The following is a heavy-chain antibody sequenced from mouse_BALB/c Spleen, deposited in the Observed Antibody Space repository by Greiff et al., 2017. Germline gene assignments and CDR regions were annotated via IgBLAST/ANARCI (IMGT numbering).Heavy chain of an antibody. J-gene: IGHJ1*01. CDR3: ASPGYYGGFDV. CDR1: GYSITSDYA. V-gene: IGHV3-2*02. Sequence: EVQLQQSGPGLVKPSQSLSLTCTVTGYSITSDYAWNWIRQFPGNKLEWMGYISYSGSTSYNPSLKSRISITRDTSKNQFFLQLNSVTTEDTATYYCASPGYYGGFDVWGAGTTVTVSS. CDR2: ISYSGST. D-gene: IGHD1-1*02.